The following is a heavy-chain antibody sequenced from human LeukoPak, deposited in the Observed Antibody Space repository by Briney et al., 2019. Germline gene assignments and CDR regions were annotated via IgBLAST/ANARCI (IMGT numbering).Heavy chain of an antibody. Sequence: GGSLRLSCGASGFSFSTYEINWVRQAPGKGLDWVSKISSSGSTIKYADSVKGRFTISRDNAKNSLYLQMNSLRVEDTAVYYCARGPGGAYFDYWGQGTLVTVSS. CDR3: ARGPGGAYFDY. J-gene: IGHJ4*02. D-gene: IGHD3-16*01. V-gene: IGHV3-48*03. CDR2: ISSSGSTI. CDR1: GFSFSTYE.